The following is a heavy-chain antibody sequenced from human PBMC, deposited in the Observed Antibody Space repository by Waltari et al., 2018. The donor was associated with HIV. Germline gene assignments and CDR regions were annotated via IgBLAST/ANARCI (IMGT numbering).Heavy chain of an antibody. V-gene: IGHV3-33*01. CDR1: GFCFRNSG. CDR3: ARDGLTDLTKRFTMIIGTN. J-gene: IGHJ4*02. CDR2: IWFDGSKK. Sequence: QVQLVASGGTVVHPGRSLRLSCVGPGFCFRNSGMQRVRQTPGKGLEWVALIWFDGSKKNYADSVNGRFSVSRDNSKNTLYLQMNSLRVEDTALYYCARDGLTDLTKRFTMIIGTNWGQGTLVTVSS. D-gene: IGHD3-22*01.